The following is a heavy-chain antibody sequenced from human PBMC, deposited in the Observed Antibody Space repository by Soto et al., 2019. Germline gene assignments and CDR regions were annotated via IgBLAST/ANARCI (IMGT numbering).Heavy chain of an antibody. CDR2: INDGNGNT. J-gene: IGHJ4*02. CDR1: GYTFTSYA. V-gene: IGHV1-3*01. Sequence: QVQLVQSGAEVKKPGASVKVSCKASGYTFTSYAMHWVRQAPGQRLEWMGWINDGNGNTKQSQKFQGRVTITRDTSASTAYMELSSLRSEDTAVYYCARSAPPIDYWGQGTLVTVSS. CDR3: ARSAPPIDY.